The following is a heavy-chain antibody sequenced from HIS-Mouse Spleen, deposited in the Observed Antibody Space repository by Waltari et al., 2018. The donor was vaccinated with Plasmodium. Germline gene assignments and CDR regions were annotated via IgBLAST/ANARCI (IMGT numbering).Heavy chain of an antibody. V-gene: IGHV3-7*01. CDR2: IKQDGSEK. Sequence: EVQLVESGGGLVQPGGSLRLSCAASGFTFSSYWMSWVRQAPGEGVEWGANIKQDGSEKYYVDSVKGRFTISRDNAKNSLYLQMNSLRAEDTAVYYCASSWYWYFDLWGRGTLVTVSS. CDR3: ASSWYWYFDL. CDR1: GFTFSSYW. J-gene: IGHJ2*01. D-gene: IGHD6-13*01.